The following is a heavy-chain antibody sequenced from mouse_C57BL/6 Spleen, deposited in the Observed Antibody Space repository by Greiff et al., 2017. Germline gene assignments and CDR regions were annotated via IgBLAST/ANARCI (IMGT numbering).Heavy chain of an antibody. CDR1: GFNIKDYY. CDR2: IDPEDGET. CDR3: ARRGGSSYYLDD. V-gene: IGHV14-2*01. D-gene: IGHD1-1*01. J-gene: IGHJ2*01. Sequence: VQLQQSGAELVKPGASVKLSCTASGFNIKDYYMHWVKQRTEQGLEWIGRIDPEDGETKYAPTFQGKATITADTSSNTAYLQLSSLTSEDTAVYYCARRGGSSYYLDDWGQGTTLTVAS.